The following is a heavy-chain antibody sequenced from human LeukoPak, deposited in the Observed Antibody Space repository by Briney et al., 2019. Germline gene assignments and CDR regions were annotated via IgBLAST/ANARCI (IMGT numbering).Heavy chain of an antibody. J-gene: IGHJ4*02. Sequence: SETLSLTCTVSGYSISSGYYWAWIRQPPGKGLEWIGSIYHSGSTYYNPSLKSRVTISIDTSKSQFSLNPSSVTAADTAVYFCARDPDYYDPGYWGQGTLVTVSS. CDR1: GYSISSGYY. V-gene: IGHV4-38-2*02. D-gene: IGHD3-22*01. CDR2: IYHSGST. CDR3: ARDPDYYDPGY.